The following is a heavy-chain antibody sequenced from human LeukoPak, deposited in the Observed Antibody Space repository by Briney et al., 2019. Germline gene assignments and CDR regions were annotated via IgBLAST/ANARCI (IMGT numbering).Heavy chain of an antibody. V-gene: IGHV3-48*04. CDR1: GFTVSSIY. D-gene: IGHD3/OR15-3a*01. J-gene: IGHJ4*02. CDR3: ARDRDWSFDY. CDR2: IRSDSSAM. Sequence: GGSLRLSCTASGFTVSSIYMSWVRQAPGKGLEWVSNIRSDSSAMNHADSVKGRFTISRDNAKNSLYLEMSSLRAEDTAVYYCARDRDWSFDYWGQGTLVTVSS.